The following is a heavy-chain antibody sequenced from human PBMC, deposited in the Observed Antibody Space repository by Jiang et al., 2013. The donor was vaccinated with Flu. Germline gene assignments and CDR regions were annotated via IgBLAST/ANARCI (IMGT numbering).Heavy chain of an antibody. Sequence: SGSGLVKPSETLSLTCTVSGGSISSYYWSWIRQPPGKGLEWIGYIYYSGSTNYNPSLKSRVTISVDTSKNQFSLKLSSVTAADTAVYYCARSRDYDPLFDYWGQGTLVTVSS. CDR1: GGSISSYY. CDR2: IYYSGST. J-gene: IGHJ4*02. CDR3: ARSRDYDPLFDY. D-gene: IGHD4-17*01. V-gene: IGHV4-59*01.